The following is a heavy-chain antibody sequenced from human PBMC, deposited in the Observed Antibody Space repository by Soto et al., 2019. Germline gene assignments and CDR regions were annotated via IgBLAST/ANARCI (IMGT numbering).Heavy chain of an antibody. CDR3: ANHICGGAFDV. CDR1: GFTFSSYA. D-gene: IGHD3-3*02. V-gene: IGHV3-23*01. CDR2: IRGSGRST. J-gene: IGHJ3*01. Sequence: EEQLLESGGGLVQPGGSLRLSCVASGFTFSSYAMSWVRQAPGKGLEWVSSIRGSGRSTSSADSVKGRFTISRDNSRNTLSLLMNNLRAEDTAIYSGANHICGGAFDVLGQWAVVTAS.